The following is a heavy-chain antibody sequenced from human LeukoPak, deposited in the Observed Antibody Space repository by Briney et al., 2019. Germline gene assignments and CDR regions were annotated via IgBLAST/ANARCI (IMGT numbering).Heavy chain of an antibody. CDR2: ISGSGGST. CDR1: GFTFSSYA. D-gene: IGHD1-20*01. V-gene: IGHV3-23*01. CDR3: AKDRLTATLYYFDY. Sequence: GGSLRLSCAASGFTFSSYAMSWVRQAPGQGLEWVSGISGSGGSTSYADSVKGRFTISRDNPKNTLYLQMDSLRAEDTAVYYCAKDRLTATLYYFDYWGQGTLVTVSS. J-gene: IGHJ4*02.